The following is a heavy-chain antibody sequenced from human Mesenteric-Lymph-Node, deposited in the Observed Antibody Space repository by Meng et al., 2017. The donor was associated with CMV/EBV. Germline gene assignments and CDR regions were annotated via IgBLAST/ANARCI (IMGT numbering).Heavy chain of an antibody. CDR2: IYNSGST. J-gene: IGHJ4*02. CDR1: GGSFGGHY. D-gene: IGHD4-17*01. V-gene: IGHV4-31*11. CDR3: ARDVLRSSFDY. Sequence: LTCAVYGGSFGGHYWSWIRQHPGRGLEWIGYIYNSGSTYYNPSLKSRVTISSDTSKNQFSLKLSSVTAADTAVYYCARDVLRSSFDYWGQGTLVTVSS.